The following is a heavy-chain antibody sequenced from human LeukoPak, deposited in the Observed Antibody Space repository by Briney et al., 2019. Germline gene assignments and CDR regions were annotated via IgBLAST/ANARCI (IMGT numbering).Heavy chain of an antibody. V-gene: IGHV1-8*01. CDR2: MNPNSGNT. D-gene: IGHD3-10*01. CDR1: GYTFTSYD. CDR3: ARGVPAMVRGVIYYWFDP. J-gene: IGHJ5*02. Sequence: ASVKVSCKASGYTFTSYDINWVRQATGQGLEWMGWMNPNSGNTGYAQKFQGRVTMTRNTSISTAYMELSSLRSEDTAVHYCARGVPAMVRGVIYYWFDPWGQGTLVTVSS.